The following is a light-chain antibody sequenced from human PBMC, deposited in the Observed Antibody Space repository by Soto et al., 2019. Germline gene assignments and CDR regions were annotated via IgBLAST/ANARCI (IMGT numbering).Light chain of an antibody. J-gene: IGKJ1*01. Sequence: DIQMTQSPSSLSSSLGDRVTITCRASLNIGDSLSWFQQKAGKPPTQLIYGASALQSGVPVRFSVSASGTDFTLTIRHMQSEDFATYYCLQTYNLTRTFGQGTKVDIK. CDR2: GAS. V-gene: IGKV1-39*01. CDR3: LQTYNLTRT. CDR1: LNIGDS.